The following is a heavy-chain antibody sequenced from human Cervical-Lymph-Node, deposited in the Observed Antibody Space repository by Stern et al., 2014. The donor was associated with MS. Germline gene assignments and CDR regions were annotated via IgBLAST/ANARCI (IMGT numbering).Heavy chain of an antibody. CDR2: IIPALNVA. J-gene: IGHJ1*01. V-gene: IGHV1-69*09. CDR3: ARDRGHGLPARSSSTGEYFQH. Sequence: VQLVKSGAELKKPGSSVKVSCKASGGSLSTYTITWVRQAPGQGLEWMGRIIPALNVANYAQKFQGRLTITADKSTSTAYMEMSSLRSDDTAVYYCARDRGHGLPARSSSTGEYFQHWGQGTLVTVSS. D-gene: IGHD6-6*01. CDR1: GGSLSTYT.